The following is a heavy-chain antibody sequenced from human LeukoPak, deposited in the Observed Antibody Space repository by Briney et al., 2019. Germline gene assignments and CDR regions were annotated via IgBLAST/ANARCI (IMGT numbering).Heavy chain of an antibody. J-gene: IGHJ4*02. Sequence: PGGSLRLSCAASGFRFSSYAMSWVRQAPGKGLEWVSAISGSGVSTYYADSVKGRFTVSRDNSKNTLYLQMSSLRAEDTALYYCAKDASGFPGGMDYWGQGTLVTVSS. CDR3: AKDASGFPGGMDY. D-gene: IGHD3-16*01. V-gene: IGHV3-23*01. CDR2: ISGSGVST. CDR1: GFRFSSYA.